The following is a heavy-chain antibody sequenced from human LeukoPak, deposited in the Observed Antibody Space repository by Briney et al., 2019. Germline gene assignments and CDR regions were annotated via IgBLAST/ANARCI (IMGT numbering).Heavy chain of an antibody. CDR2: MNPNSGNT. CDR3: ARGGGVGVEMATTAYDY. CDR1: GYTFTSYD. J-gene: IGHJ4*02. Sequence: ASVKVSCKASGYTFTSYDINWVRQATGQGLEWMGWMNPNSGNTGYAQKFQGRVTMTRNTSISTAYMELSSLRSEDTAVYYCARGGGVGVEMATTAYDYWGQGTLVTVSS. V-gene: IGHV1-8*01. D-gene: IGHD5-24*01.